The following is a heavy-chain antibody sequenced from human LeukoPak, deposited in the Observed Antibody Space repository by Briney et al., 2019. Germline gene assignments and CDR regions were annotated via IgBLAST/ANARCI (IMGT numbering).Heavy chain of an antibody. CDR2: ISGSGGSP. J-gene: IGHJ6*03. CDR1: GFTFDDYG. D-gene: IGHD6-13*01. V-gene: IGHV3-23*01. CDR3: AKTYSSSRAHYYYYYYMDV. Sequence: GGSLRLSCAASGFTFDDYGMSWVRQAPGKGLEWVSAISGSGGSPYYADSVKGRFTISRDSSKNTLYLQMNSLRAEDTAVYYCAKTYSSSRAHYYYYYYMDVWGKGTTVTISS.